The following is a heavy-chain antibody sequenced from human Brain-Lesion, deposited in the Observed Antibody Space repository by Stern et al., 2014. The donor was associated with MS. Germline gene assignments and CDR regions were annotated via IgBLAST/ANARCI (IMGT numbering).Heavy chain of an antibody. CDR1: GYTLTELS. Sequence: QVQLVQAGAEVKKPGASVKVSCKVSGYTLTELSMHWVRQAPRKGLEWMGGFDPEDGETIYAQKFQGRVTMTEDTSTDTAYMELSSLRSEDTAVYYCATLSPGAGGNYYRHFDYWGQGTLVTVSS. D-gene: IGHD1-26*01. V-gene: IGHV1-24*01. CDR3: ATLSPGAGGNYYRHFDY. CDR2: FDPEDGET. J-gene: IGHJ4*02.